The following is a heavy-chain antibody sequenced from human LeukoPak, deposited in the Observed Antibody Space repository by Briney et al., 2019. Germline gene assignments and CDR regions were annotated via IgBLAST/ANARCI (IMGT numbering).Heavy chain of an antibody. D-gene: IGHD6-19*01. V-gene: IGHV3-23*01. Sequence: GGSLRLSCAASGFTFSSYGMSWVRQAPGKGLEWVSAISGSGGSTYYADSVKGRFTISRDNSKNTLYLQMNSLRAEDTAVYYCAKSGYSSGWSEGYNWFDPWGQGTLVTVSS. J-gene: IGHJ5*02. CDR2: ISGSGGST. CDR3: AKSGYSSGWSEGYNWFDP. CDR1: GFTFSSYG.